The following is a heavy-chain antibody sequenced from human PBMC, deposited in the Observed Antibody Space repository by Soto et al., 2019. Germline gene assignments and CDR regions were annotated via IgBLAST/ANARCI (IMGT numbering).Heavy chain of an antibody. J-gene: IGHJ5*02. CDR3: ARHIQACTTTRCYMNWFDP. Sequence: SETLSLTCNVYGGSISGTNYYWGWIRQSPGKGLAWIGSISYTGSTYYNPSLKSRVTMSVDTSKNLFSLRLSSVTAADTTVYFCARHIQACTTTRCYMNWFDPWGQGTLVTVSS. CDR2: ISYTGST. V-gene: IGHV4-39*01. CDR1: GGSISGTNYY. D-gene: IGHD1-26*01.